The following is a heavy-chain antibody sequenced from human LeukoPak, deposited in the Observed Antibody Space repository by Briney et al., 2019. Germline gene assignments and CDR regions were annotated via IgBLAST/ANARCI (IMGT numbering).Heavy chain of an antibody. CDR1: RGTFSSYA. Sequence: ASVKVSCKASRGTFSSYAISWVRQAPGQGLEWMGGIIPIFGTANYAQKFQGRVTITADESTSTAYMELSSLRSEDTAVYYCARKTGDYDAFDIWGQGTMVTVSS. J-gene: IGHJ3*02. V-gene: IGHV1-69*13. CDR3: ARKTGDYDAFDI. CDR2: IIPIFGTA. D-gene: IGHD7-27*01.